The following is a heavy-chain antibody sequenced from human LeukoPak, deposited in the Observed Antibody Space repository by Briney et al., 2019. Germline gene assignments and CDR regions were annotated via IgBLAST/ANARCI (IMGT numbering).Heavy chain of an antibody. CDR3: ARGRGPNGSGSYFSFWFDP. V-gene: IGHV4-59*01. CDR2: VYYRGST. Sequence: KPSETLSLTCTVSSGSISNYYWSWIRQPPGKSLEWIAYVYYRGSTNYNPSLKSRVTISVDTSKNQLSLKLRSVTAADTAVYYCARGRGPNGSGSYFSFWFDPWGQGTLVTVSS. J-gene: IGHJ5*02. D-gene: IGHD3-10*01. CDR1: SGSISNYY.